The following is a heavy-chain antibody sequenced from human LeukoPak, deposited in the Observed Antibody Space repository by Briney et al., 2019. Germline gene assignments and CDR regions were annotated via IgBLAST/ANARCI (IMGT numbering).Heavy chain of an antibody. CDR3: ARVLTTVTTHFDY. CDR2: IYYSGST. D-gene: IGHD4-17*01. CDR1: GGSISSYY. Sequence: PSETLSLTCTVSGGSISSYYWSWIRQPPGKGLEWIGYIYYSGSTNYNPSLKCRVTISVDASKNQFSLKLSSVTAADTAVYYCARVLTTVTTHFDYWGQGTLVTVSS. J-gene: IGHJ4*02. V-gene: IGHV4-59*12.